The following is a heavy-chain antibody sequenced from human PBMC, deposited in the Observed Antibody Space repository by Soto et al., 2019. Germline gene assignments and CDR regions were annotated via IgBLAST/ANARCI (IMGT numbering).Heavy chain of an antibody. V-gene: IGHV4-30-4*01. Sequence: PSETLSLTCTVSGGSISSGDYYWSWIRQPPGKGLEWIGYIYYSGSTYYNPSLKSRVTISVDTSKNQFSLKLSSVTAADTAVYYCARHRGDYDFWRLDYWGQGTLVTVSS. CDR3: ARHRGDYDFWRLDY. CDR1: GGSISSGDYY. J-gene: IGHJ4*02. D-gene: IGHD3-3*01. CDR2: IYYSGST.